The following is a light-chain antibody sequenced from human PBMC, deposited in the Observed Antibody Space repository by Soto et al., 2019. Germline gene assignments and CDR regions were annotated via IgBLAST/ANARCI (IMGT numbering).Light chain of an antibody. Sequence: ESVLTQSPGTLSLSPGERATLSCRASQRVSSSYLAWYQQKPGQAPRLLIYGASSRATGIPGRFSGSGSGTDFTLTISRLEPEDFAVYYCQQYGRSPFTFGPGTKVDIK. CDR2: GAS. CDR3: QQYGRSPFT. J-gene: IGKJ3*01. CDR1: QRVSSSY. V-gene: IGKV3-20*01.